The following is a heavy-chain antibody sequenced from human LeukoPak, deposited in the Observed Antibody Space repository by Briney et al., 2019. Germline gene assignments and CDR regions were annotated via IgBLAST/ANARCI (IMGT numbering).Heavy chain of an antibody. J-gene: IGHJ4*02. CDR2: FYYRGST. D-gene: IGHD1-26*01. CDR1: GGSISSSSYY. CDR3: ARGLGATTALASDY. V-gene: IGHV4-39*01. Sequence: SETLPLTCTVSGGSISSSSYYWGWIRQPPGKGLEWIGSFYYRGSTYYNPSLKSRVTISVDTSKNQFSLKLTSVTAADTAVYYCARGLGATTALASDYWGQGTLVTVSS.